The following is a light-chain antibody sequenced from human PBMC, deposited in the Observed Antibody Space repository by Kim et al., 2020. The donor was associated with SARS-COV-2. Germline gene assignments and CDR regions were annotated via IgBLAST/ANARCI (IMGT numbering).Light chain of an antibody. V-gene: IGLV3-1*01. CDR2: QDS. Sequence: SYELTQPPSVSVSPGQTASITCSGDKLGDKYACWYQQKPGQSPVLVIYQDSKRPSGIPERFSGSNSGNTATLTISGTQAMDEADYYCQAWDSSTEVVCGGGTQLTVL. CDR3: QAWDSSTEVV. CDR1: KLGDKY. J-gene: IGLJ2*01.